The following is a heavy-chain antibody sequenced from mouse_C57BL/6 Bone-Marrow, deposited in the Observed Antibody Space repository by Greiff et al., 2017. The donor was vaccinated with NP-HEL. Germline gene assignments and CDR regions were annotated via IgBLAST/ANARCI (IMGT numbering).Heavy chain of an antibody. CDR2: IYPNSGGT. Sequence: QVQLQQPGAELVKPGASVKLSCKASGYTFTSYWMHWVKQRPGRGLEWIGRIYPNSGGTKYNEKFKSKATLTVDKPSSAAYMQLSSLTSEDSAVYYCGRYYGSSLYYAMDYWGQGTSVTVSS. D-gene: IGHD1-1*01. V-gene: IGHV1-72*01. CDR3: GRYYGSSLYYAMDY. J-gene: IGHJ4*01. CDR1: GYTFTSYW.